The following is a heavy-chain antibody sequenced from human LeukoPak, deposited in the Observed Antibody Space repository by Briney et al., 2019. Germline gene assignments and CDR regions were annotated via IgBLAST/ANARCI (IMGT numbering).Heavy chain of an antibody. Sequence: GGSLRLSCAASGFTFSSYGMHWVRQAPGKGLGWVAVIWYDGSNKYYADSVKGRFTISRDNSKNTLYLQMSSLRAEDTAVYYCARSASGGNFLDLVVYYYGMDVWGQGTTVTVSS. J-gene: IGHJ6*02. V-gene: IGHV3-30*19. CDR2: IWYDGSNK. CDR1: GFTFSSYG. CDR3: ARSASGGNFLDLVVYYYGMDV. D-gene: IGHD4-23*01.